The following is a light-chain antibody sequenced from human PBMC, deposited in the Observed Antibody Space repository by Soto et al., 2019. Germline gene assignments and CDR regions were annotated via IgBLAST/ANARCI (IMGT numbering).Light chain of an antibody. CDR2: LEGSGNY. Sequence: QLVLTQSSSASASLGSSVKLTCTLSSGHSAYTIAWHQQQPGKAPRYLMKLEGSGNYNKGSGVPGRFSGSNSGADRYLTISNLQSEDEADYYCETWDSNSVVFGGGTKLTV. J-gene: IGLJ2*01. V-gene: IGLV4-60*03. CDR3: ETWDSNSVV. CDR1: SGHSAYT.